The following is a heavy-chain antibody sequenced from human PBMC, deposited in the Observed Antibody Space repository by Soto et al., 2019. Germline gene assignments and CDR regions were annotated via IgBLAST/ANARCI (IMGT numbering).Heavy chain of an antibody. CDR3: AVGWGTGKTXY. V-gene: IGHV1-8*01. D-gene: IGHD1-1*01. CDR1: GYTFTSYY. CDR2: MNPHSGNT. Sequence: ASVKVSCKASGYTFTSYYINWVRQATGQGLEWMGWMNPHSGNTGYAQKFQGRVTMTRNTSISTAYMELSSLRSEDTAVYYCAVGWGTGKTXYWGQGNMVXVSS. J-gene: IGHJ4*02.